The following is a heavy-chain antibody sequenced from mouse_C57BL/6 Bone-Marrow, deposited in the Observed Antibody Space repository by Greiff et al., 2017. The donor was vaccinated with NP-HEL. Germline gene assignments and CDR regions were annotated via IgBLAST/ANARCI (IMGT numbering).Heavy chain of an antibody. CDR2: IAPNSGGT. CDR3: ARGWRGYFDV. Sequence: QVQLQQPGTELVKPGASVKLSCQASGYPFTSYWMHWVKQRPGRGLEWIGRIAPNSGGTQYNEKFKSNATLTVDKPSSTAYMQLSSLTSEDSAVYYWARGWRGYFDVWGTGTTVTVSS. J-gene: IGHJ1*03. D-gene: IGHD1-1*02. V-gene: IGHV1-72*01. CDR1: GYPFTSYW.